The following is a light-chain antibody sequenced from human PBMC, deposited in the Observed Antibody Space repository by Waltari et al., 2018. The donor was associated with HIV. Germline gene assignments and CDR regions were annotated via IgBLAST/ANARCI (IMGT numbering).Light chain of an antibody. CDR1: QKISSW. CDR2: QAS. Sequence: DIQMTQSPSTLSASVGDRVTITCRASQKISSWFAWYQQRPGKAPNLLIYQASTLQGGVPSRFSGSGSGTDFTLTINRLQSDDFGTYYCQQYDTFPYTFGPGTNLEIK. V-gene: IGKV1-5*01. CDR3: QQYDTFPYT. J-gene: IGKJ2*01.